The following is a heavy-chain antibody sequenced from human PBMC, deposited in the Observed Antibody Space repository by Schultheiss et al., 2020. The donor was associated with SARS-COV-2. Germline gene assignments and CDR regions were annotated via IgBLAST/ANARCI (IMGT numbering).Heavy chain of an antibody. D-gene: IGHD2-15*01. Sequence: GGSLRLSCAASGFMFSSYGMIWVRQAPGKGLEWVAFIRYDGRTEEYADSVKGRVTISRDNSKNTLFLQLNSLRREDTAVYYCAREKVVITAAGLDYWGQGALVTVSS. CDR3: AREKVVITAAGLDY. CDR2: IRYDGRTE. V-gene: IGHV3-30*02. CDR1: GFMFSSYG. J-gene: IGHJ4*02.